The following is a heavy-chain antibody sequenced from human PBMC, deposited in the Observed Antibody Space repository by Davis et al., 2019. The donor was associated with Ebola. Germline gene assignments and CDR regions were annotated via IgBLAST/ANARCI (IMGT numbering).Heavy chain of an antibody. V-gene: IGHV1-18*01. D-gene: IGHD2-21*02. Sequence: AASVKVSCKASGYTFSSYGINWVRQAPGQGLEWMGWISGYNGNTNYAQKLQGRVTMSTDTSTSPAYMELRSLRSDDTAVYYCARAGRVVVTAMADYWGQGTLVTVSS. CDR2: ISGYNGNT. J-gene: IGHJ4*02. CDR1: GYTFSSYG. CDR3: ARAGRVVVTAMADY.